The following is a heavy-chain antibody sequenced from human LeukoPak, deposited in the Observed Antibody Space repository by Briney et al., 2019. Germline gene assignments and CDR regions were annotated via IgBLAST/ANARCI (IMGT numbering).Heavy chain of an antibody. V-gene: IGHV4-59*08. J-gene: IGHJ4*02. Sequence: SDTLSLTCTVSGGSISTYYWSWIRQPPGKGLEWIGYFNNRGSTKYNPSLKSRVTISVDTSRNQFSLKLTSVTAADTAVYYCARHGGSYSFDSWGQGTLVTVSS. D-gene: IGHD1-26*01. CDR1: GGSISTYY. CDR2: FNNRGST. CDR3: ARHGGSYSFDS.